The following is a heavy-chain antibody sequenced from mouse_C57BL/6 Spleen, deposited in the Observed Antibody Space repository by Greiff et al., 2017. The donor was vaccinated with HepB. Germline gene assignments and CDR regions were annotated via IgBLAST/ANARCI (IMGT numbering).Heavy chain of an antibody. CDR1: GYTFTGYW. V-gene: IGHV1-9*01. CDR2: ILPGSGST. Sequence: VQLQQSGAELMKPGASVKLSCKATGYTFTGYWIEWVKQRPGHGLEWIGEILPGSGSTNYNEKFKGKATFTADTSSTTAYMPLSSLTTEDSAIYYCARMGLRPIFAYWGQGTLVTVSA. CDR3: ARMGLRPIFAY. D-gene: IGHD2-4*01. J-gene: IGHJ3*01.